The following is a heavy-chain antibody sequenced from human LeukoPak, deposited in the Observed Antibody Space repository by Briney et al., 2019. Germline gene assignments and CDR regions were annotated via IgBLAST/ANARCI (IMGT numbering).Heavy chain of an antibody. J-gene: IGHJ4*02. Sequence: SETLSLTCAVYGGSFSGYYWSWIRQPPGKGLEWIGEINHSGSTNYNPSLKSRVTISVDTSKNQFSLGLSSVTAADTAVYSSARDTAVAIPFASWDQGTLVTVSS. CDR3: ARDTAVAIPFAS. V-gene: IGHV4-34*01. CDR2: INHSGST. CDR1: GGSFSGYY. D-gene: IGHD6-19*01.